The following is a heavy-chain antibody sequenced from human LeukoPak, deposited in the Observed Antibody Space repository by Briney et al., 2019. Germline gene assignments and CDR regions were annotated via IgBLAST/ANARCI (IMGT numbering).Heavy chain of an antibody. D-gene: IGHD3-9*01. CDR2: ISSSSTYI. J-gene: IGHJ4*02. CDR1: GFIFSSYT. Sequence: PGGSLRLSCAASGFIFSSYTMNWVRQAPGKGLEWVSSISSSSTYIYYADSVKGRFTISRDNAQNSLYLQMNSLRAEDTAVYYCAKDPSKHYDILTGYFTAYFDYWGQGTLVTVSS. V-gene: IGHV3-21*01. CDR3: AKDPSKHYDILTGYFTAYFDY.